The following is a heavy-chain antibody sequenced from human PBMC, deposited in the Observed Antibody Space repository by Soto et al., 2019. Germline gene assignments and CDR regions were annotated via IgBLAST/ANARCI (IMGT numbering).Heavy chain of an antibody. J-gene: IGHJ4*02. CDR1: GGTFSTYA. CDR3: AREARNYDFGSGYYSPDLFDY. V-gene: IGHV1-69*01. CDR2: IIPFFDLA. Sequence: QVQLVQSGAEVKKPGSSVKVSCKASGGTFSTYAVSWVRQAPGQGLEWMGGIIPFFDLANYAQNFQGRVTITADEPPGTAYMELSSLRSEDTAVYYCAREARNYDFGSGYYSPDLFDYWGQGTLVTVSS. D-gene: IGHD3-3*01.